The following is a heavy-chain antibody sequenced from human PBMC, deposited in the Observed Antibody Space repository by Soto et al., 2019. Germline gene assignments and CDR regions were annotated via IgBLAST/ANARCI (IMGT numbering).Heavy chain of an antibody. J-gene: IGHJ3*02. CDR3: ARAIAVAGTDLDAFDI. Sequence: SVTLSLTCTVSGGSISSYYWSWIRQPAGKGLEWIGRIYTSGSTNYNPSLKSRVTMSVDTSKNQFSLKLSSVTAADTAVYYCARAIAVAGTDLDAFDIWGQGTMVTVS. V-gene: IGHV4-4*07. D-gene: IGHD6-19*01. CDR2: IYTSGST. CDR1: GGSISSYY.